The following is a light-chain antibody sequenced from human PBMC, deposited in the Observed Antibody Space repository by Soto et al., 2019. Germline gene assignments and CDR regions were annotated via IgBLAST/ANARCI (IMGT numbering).Light chain of an antibody. CDR1: QSVSSSY. CDR3: QQYGSSIT. Sequence: EIVLTQSPGTLSLSPGERATLSCRASQSVSSSYLAWYQQKPGQAPRLLIYGASSRATGIPDRFSGSGSGTDLTLTISRLEQEDFAVYYCQQYGSSITFGPGTKVDIK. CDR2: GAS. V-gene: IGKV3-20*01. J-gene: IGKJ3*01.